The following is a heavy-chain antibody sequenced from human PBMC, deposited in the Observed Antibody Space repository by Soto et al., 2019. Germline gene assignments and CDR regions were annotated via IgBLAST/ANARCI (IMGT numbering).Heavy chain of an antibody. J-gene: IGHJ6*02. CDR3: ARQGFGPLHGLVDV. Sequence: QVQLQESGPGLVKPSETLSLSCTASGGSISSYYWSWFRQSPGKRMEWIGYVHHSWGSSYNPSLQXXVXXSIDTSKSQFSLKVTSVTATDTAVYYCARQGFGPLHGLVDVWGQGTTVTVSS. CDR1: GGSISSYY. CDR2: VHHSWGS. V-gene: IGHV4-59*08. D-gene: IGHD3-10*01.